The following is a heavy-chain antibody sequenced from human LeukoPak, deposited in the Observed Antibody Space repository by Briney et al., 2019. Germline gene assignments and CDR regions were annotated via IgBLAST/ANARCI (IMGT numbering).Heavy chain of an antibody. CDR1: GFTFSSYA. CDR2: ISYDGSNK. J-gene: IGHJ6*02. D-gene: IGHD3-10*01. V-gene: IGHV3-30-3*01. Sequence: GGSLRLSCAASGFTFSSYAMHWVRQAPGKGLEWVAVISYDGSNKYYADSVKGRFTISRDNSKNTLYLQMNSLRAEDTAVYYCAREDHARFGELLDYYYYGMDVWGQGTTVTVSS. CDR3: AREDHARFGELLDYYYYGMDV.